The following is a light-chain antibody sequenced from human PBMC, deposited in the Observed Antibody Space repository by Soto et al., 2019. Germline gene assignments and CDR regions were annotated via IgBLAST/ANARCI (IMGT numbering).Light chain of an antibody. Sequence: QSALTQPASVSASPGQSITISCTGTINDIGDFNYVSWYQQYPGRVPKLIIYEVTNRPSGVSNRFSGSKSGNTASLTISGLQAEDEAEYHSSSFTIKSTWMFGGGTKLTVL. CDR3: SSFTIKSTWM. J-gene: IGLJ3*02. CDR2: EVT. CDR1: INDIGDFNY. V-gene: IGLV2-14*01.